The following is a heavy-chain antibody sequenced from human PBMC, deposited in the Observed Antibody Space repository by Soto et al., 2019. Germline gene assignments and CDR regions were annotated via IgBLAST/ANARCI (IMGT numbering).Heavy chain of an antibody. CDR3: VRLNTAMVRSFSGMDV. CDR1: GYTFTTYW. D-gene: IGHD5-18*01. CDR2: IYPGDSET. J-gene: IGHJ6*02. Sequence: GESLKISCKGSGYTFTTYWVGWVRQMPGKGLEWMGIIYPGDSETRYSPSFQGQVTVSADKSISTAYLQWSSLKASDTAMYYCVRLNTAMVRSFSGMDVWGQGTTVTVSS. V-gene: IGHV5-51*01.